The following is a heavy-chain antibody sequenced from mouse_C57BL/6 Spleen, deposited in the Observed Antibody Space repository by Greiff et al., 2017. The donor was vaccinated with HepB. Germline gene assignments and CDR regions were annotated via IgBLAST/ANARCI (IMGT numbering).Heavy chain of an antibody. V-gene: IGHV1-42*01. Sequence: EVKLQESGPELVKPGASVKISCKASGYSFTGYYMNWVKQSPEKSLEWIGEINPSTGGTTYNQKFKAKATLTVDKSSSTAYMQLKSLTSEDSAVYYCARGPYDYDPRYWYFDVWGTGTTVTVSS. CDR3: ARGPYDYDPRYWYFDV. D-gene: IGHD2-4*01. J-gene: IGHJ1*03. CDR2: INPSTGGT. CDR1: GYSFTGYY.